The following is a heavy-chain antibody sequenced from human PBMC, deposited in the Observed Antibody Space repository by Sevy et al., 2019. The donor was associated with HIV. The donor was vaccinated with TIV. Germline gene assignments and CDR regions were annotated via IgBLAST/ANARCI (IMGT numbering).Heavy chain of an antibody. Sequence: GGSLRLSCAASGFTFSSYAMHWVRQAPGKGLEWVAVISYDGSNKYYADSVKGRFTISRDNSKNTLYLQMNSLRAEDTAVYYCARDGRDFWSGYPFDYWGQRTLVTVSS. CDR2: ISYDGSNK. D-gene: IGHD3-3*01. J-gene: IGHJ4*02. CDR1: GFTFSSYA. CDR3: ARDGRDFWSGYPFDY. V-gene: IGHV3-30*04.